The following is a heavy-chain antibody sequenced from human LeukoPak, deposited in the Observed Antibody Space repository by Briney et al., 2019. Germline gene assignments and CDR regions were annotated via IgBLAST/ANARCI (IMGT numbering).Heavy chain of an antibody. V-gene: IGHV1-2*06. CDR2: INSNSGGT. CDR1: GYSFNDYS. Sequence: ASVKVSCKASGYSFNDYSMHWVRQAPGQGLEWMGRINSNSGGTSYVQNFQGRVTTTRDTSINTAYMELSGLTSDDTAVYYCARGGSGSGYLYYFDYWGQGTLVSVSS. D-gene: IGHD3-10*01. CDR3: ARGGSGSGYLYYFDY. J-gene: IGHJ4*02.